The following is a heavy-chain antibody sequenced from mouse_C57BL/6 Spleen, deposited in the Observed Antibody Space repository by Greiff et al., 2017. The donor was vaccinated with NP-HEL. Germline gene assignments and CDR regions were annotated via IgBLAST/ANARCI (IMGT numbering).Heavy chain of an antibody. CDR2: IHPNSGST. D-gene: IGHD2-1*01. CDR1: GYTFTSYW. CDR3: ARSGGNYAWFAY. J-gene: IGHJ3*01. Sequence: VQLQQPGAELVKPGASVKLSCKASGYTFTSYWMHWVKQRPGQGLEWIGMIHPNSGSTNYNEKFKSQATLTVDKSSSTAYMQLSSLTSEDSAVYYCARSGGNYAWFAYWGQGTLVTVSA. V-gene: IGHV1-64*01.